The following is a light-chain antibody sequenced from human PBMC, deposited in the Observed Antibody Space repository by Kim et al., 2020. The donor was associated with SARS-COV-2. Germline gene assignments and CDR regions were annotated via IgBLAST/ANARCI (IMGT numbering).Light chain of an antibody. CDR1: NMGIKS. V-gene: IGLV3-21*04. CDR3: QVWDSSSDHHF. J-gene: IGLJ1*01. Sequence: APGKTARSACGGKNMGIKSVHWYQQKPGQAPILVIYYDRDRPSGIPERFSGSNSGNTATLTISRVDAGDEADYYCQVWDSSSDHHFFGTGTKVTVL. CDR2: YDR.